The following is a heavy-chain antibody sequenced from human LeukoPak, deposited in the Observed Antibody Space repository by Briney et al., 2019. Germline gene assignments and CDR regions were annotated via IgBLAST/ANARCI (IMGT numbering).Heavy chain of an antibody. D-gene: IGHD3-22*01. CDR2: INPSGGST. J-gene: IGHJ5*02. CDR3: ARDLYYDSSGYSREFDP. Sequence: ASVKVSCKASGYTFTSYYMHWVRQAPGQGLEWMGIINPSGGSTSYAQKFQGRVTMTRDMSTSIVYMELSSLRSEDTAVYYCARDLYYDSSGYSREFDPWGQGTLVTVSS. CDR1: GYTFTSYY. V-gene: IGHV1-46*01.